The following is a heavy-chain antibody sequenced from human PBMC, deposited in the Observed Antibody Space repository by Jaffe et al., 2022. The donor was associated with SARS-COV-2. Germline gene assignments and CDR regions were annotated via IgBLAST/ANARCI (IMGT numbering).Heavy chain of an antibody. J-gene: IGHJ4*02. V-gene: IGHV3-30*18. Sequence: QVQLVDSGGGVVQPGRSLRLSCAASGFTFSNYGMHWVRQAPGKGLEWVAVISYDGNNQYYADSVKGRFTISRDNSRNTLYLHMISLRAEDTAVYYCAKSSRGNYYRYFDSWGQGALVTVSS. CDR2: ISYDGNNQ. D-gene: IGHD1-26*01. CDR1: GFTFSNYG. CDR3: AKSSRGNYYRYFDS.